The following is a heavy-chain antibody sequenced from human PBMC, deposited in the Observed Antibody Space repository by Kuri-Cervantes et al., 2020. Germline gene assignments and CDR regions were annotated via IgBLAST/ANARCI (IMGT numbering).Heavy chain of an antibody. CDR1: GFTFSDYY. V-gene: IGHV3-11*01. CDR2: ISSSGSTI. CDR3: AKDIRRYSYGYRGYYFDY. J-gene: IGHJ4*02. Sequence: GESLKISCAASGFTFSDYYMSWIRQAPGKGLEWVSYISSSGSTIYYADSVKGRFTISRDNAKNSLYLQMNSLRAEDTALYYCAKDIRRYSYGYRGYYFDYWGQGTLVTVSS. D-gene: IGHD5-18*01.